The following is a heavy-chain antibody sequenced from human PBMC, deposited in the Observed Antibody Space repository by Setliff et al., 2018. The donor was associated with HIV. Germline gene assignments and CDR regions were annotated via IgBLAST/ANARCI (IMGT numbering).Heavy chain of an antibody. J-gene: IGHJ6*04. CDR1: GYTSNGYY. D-gene: IGHD6-19*01. V-gene: IGHV1-2*06. Sequence: ASVKVSCKASGYTSNGYYMHWVRQAPGQGLEWMGRINPNSGGTKYGQKFQGRVTMTRDTSMSTAYMELNRLISDDTAVYYCARGWATGADSSPLDVWGKGTTVTVSS. CDR2: INPNSGGT. CDR3: ARGWATGADSSPLDV.